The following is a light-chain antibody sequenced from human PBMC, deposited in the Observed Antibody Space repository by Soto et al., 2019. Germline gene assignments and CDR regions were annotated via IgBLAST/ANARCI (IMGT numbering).Light chain of an antibody. CDR2: DVS. CDR1: SSDVGGYNY. J-gene: IGLJ2*01. CDR3: SSYTSSRDVV. Sequence: QSALTQPASVSGSPGQSITISCTGSSSDVGGYNYVSWYQQHPGKAPKLMIYDVSNRPSGVSNRFSGSKFGNTASLTISGLQAEDEADYYCSSYTSSRDVVFGGGTKVTVL. V-gene: IGLV2-14*01.